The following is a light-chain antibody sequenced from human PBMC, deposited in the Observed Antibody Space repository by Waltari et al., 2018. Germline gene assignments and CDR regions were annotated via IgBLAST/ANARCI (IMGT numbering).Light chain of an antibody. J-gene: IGKJ4*01. V-gene: IGKV4-1*01. CDR3: QQYYSTPLT. CDR1: QSLLYSSNNKNY. CDR2: WAS. Sequence: DIVMTQSPDSLAVSLRERVHINCKSSQSLLYSSNNKNYLAWYQQKPGQAPKLLIYWASTRESGVPNRFSGSGSGTDFTLTISGLQAEDVAVYYCQQYYSTPLTFGGGTKVEIK.